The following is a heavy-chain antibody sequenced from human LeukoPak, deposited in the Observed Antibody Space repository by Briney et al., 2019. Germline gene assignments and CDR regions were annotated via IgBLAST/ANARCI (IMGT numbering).Heavy chain of an antibody. CDR1: GGSTSSYY. CDR3: ARGGIAAANY. CDR2: IYYSGST. J-gene: IGHJ4*02. D-gene: IGHD6-13*01. Sequence: SETLSLTCTVFGGSTSSYYWSWIRQPPGKGLEWIGYIYYSGSTNYNPSLKSRVTISVDTSKNQFSLKLSSVTAADTAVYYCARGGIAAANYWGQGTLVTVSS. V-gene: IGHV4-59*01.